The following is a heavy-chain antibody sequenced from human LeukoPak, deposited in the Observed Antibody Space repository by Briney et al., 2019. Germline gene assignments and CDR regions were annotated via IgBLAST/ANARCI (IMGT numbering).Heavy chain of an antibody. J-gene: IGHJ5*02. Sequence: ASVKVSCKASGYTFTSYYINWVRQATGQGLEWMGWMNPNSGNTGYAQKFQGRVTMTRNTSISTAYMELSSLRSEDTAVYYCARGRMVPGVTLWFDTWGQGTLATVSS. V-gene: IGHV1-8*01. CDR1: GYTFTSYY. D-gene: IGHD3-10*01. CDR2: MNPNSGNT. CDR3: ARGRMVPGVTLWFDT.